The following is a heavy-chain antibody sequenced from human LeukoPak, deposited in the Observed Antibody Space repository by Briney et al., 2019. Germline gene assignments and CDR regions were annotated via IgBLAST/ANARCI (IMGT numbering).Heavy chain of an antibody. J-gene: IGHJ4*02. CDR3: ARGPWIYGDYCFDY. CDR1: GFSLSNARMG. CDR2: ISSNDEE. V-gene: IGHV2-26*01. Sequence: SGPTLVNPTEALTLSCTVTGFSLSNARMGVSWIRQPPGEALEWLAHISSNDEESYSTSLKSRLTISKDTSKSQVVLTMTNLDPVDTATYYCARGPWIYGDYCFDYWGQGTLVTVSS. D-gene: IGHD4-17*01.